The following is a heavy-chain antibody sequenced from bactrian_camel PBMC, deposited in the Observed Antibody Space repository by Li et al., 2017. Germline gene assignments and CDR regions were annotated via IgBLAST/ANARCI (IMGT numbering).Heavy chain of an antibody. V-gene: IGHV3S6*01. CDR1: SFSDTRYC. J-gene: IGHJ4*01. Sequence: HVQLVESGGGSVQAGESLRLSCDTSSFSDTRYCMGWFRQAPGKEREGVAAISTAGSYTWYADSVKGRFTTSRDNAKNTLNLQMNSLKPEDTAMYFCAAAKFIAFEPKCSTPSNYNYWGQGTQVTVS. CDR3: AAAKFIAFEPKCSTPSNYNY. CDR2: ISTAGSYT. D-gene: IGHD1*01.